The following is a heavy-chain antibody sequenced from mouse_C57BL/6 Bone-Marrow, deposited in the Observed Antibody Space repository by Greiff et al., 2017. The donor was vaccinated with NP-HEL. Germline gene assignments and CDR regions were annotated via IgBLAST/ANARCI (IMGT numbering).Heavy chain of an antibody. V-gene: IGHV1-81*01. Sequence: VKLQESGAELARPGASVKLSCKASGYTFTSYGISWVKQRTGQGLEWIGEIYPRSGNTYYNEKFKGKATLTADKSSSTAYMELRSLTSEDSAVYFCAREGTTVFAYWGQGTLVTVSA. CDR2: IYPRSGNT. J-gene: IGHJ3*01. CDR3: AREGTTVFAY. CDR1: GYTFTSYG. D-gene: IGHD1-1*01.